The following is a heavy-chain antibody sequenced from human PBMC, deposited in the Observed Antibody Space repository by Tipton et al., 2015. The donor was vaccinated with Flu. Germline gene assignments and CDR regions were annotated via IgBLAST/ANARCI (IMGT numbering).Heavy chain of an antibody. J-gene: IGHJ3*02. D-gene: IGHD3-16*01. Sequence: TLSLTCTVSGGSISSHYWSWIRQPPGKGLEWIGYIYYGGSISYNPSLKSRVTISVDTSKNQFSLKLSSVTAADTAVYYCAREWGDAFDIWGQGTMVTVSS. CDR1: GGSISSHY. CDR3: AREWGDAFDI. CDR2: IYYGGSI. V-gene: IGHV4-59*11.